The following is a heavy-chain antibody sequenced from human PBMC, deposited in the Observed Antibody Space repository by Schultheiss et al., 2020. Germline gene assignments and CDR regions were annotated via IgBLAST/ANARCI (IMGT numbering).Heavy chain of an antibody. V-gene: IGHV3-15*07. Sequence: GGSLRLSCAASGFTFSNAWMNWVRQAPGKGLEWVGRIKSKTDGGTTDYAAPVKGRFTISRDDSKNTLYLQMNSLRAEDTAVYYCASGWTGKYYFDYWGQGTLVTVSS. CDR2: IKSKTDGGTT. CDR3: ASGWTGKYYFDY. D-gene: IGHD3/OR15-3a*01. J-gene: IGHJ4*02. CDR1: GFTFSNAW.